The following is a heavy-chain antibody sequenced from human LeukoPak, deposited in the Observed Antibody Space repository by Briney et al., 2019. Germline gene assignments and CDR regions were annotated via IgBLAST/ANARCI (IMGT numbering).Heavy chain of an antibody. CDR3: ARLDPATVTPGVFYYYYYMDV. CDR1: GFTFSSHV. V-gene: IGHV3-23*01. D-gene: IGHD4-17*01. CDR2: ISVSGFDT. J-gene: IGHJ6*03. Sequence: GGSLRLSCTASGFTFSSHVMTWVRQVPGKGLEWVSGISVSGFDTFYADSVKGRFTISRDNSKTSVSLQMKSLRAEDTAMYYCARLDPATVTPGVFYYYYYMDVWGKGTTLTVSS.